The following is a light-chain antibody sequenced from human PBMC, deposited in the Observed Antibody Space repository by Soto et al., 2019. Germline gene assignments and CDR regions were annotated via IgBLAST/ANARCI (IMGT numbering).Light chain of an antibody. CDR2: GAS. J-gene: IGKJ1*01. CDR1: QSVSSN. Sequence: EIVMTQSPATPSVSPGEGATLPCRASQSVSSNLTWYQQKPGQAPRLLIYGASTRATGVPARFSGSGSGTEFTLTINTLQPEDFATYYCLQVKSFPRTFGQGTKVDIK. CDR3: LQVKSFPRT. V-gene: IGKV3-15*01.